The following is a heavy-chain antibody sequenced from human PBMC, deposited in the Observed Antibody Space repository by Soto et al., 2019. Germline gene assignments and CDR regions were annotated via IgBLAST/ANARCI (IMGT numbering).Heavy chain of an antibody. V-gene: IGHV4-31*03. CDR2: IYYSGST. Sequence: SETLSLTCTVSGGSISSGGYYWSWIRQHPGKGLEWIGYIYYSGSTYYNPSLKSRVTISVDTSKNQFSLKLSSVTAADTAVYYCARLPDYDILTGYYSGYYGMDVWGQGTTVT. D-gene: IGHD3-9*01. CDR3: ARLPDYDILTGYYSGYYGMDV. CDR1: GGSISSGGYY. J-gene: IGHJ6*02.